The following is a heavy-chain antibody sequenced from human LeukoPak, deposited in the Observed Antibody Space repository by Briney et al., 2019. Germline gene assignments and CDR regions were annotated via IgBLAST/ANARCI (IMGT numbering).Heavy chain of an antibody. V-gene: IGHV3-23*01. Sequence: PGGSLRLSCAASGFTFSNYGMSWVRQAPGKGLEWVSIISGSGGNTYYADSVKGRFTISRDNSKYTLYLQMNSLRAEDTAIYYCAKRGGSQHWEYYFDYWGQGTLVTVSS. D-gene: IGHD1-26*01. CDR1: GFTFSNYG. CDR3: AKRGGSQHWEYYFDY. J-gene: IGHJ4*02. CDR2: ISGSGGNT.